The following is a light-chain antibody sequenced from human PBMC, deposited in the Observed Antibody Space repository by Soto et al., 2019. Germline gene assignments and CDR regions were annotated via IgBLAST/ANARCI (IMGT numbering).Light chain of an antibody. CDR2: GAS. J-gene: IGKJ4*01. CDR1: HSMSNSN. Sequence: MVWTQSPGTLSLSPGDRATLSCRASHSMSNSNLAWYQHKPGQAPRLLIYGASNRATGIPDRFSGSGSGTDFILTIYRLEPEDFAVYSCQEFASKLGGGTKVDSK. CDR3: QEFASK. V-gene: IGKV3-20*01.